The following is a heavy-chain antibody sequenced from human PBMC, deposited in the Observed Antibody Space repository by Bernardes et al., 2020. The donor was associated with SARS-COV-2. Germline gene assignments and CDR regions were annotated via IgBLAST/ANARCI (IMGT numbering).Heavy chain of an antibody. J-gene: IGHJ4*02. CDR1: GFTFSSYG. CDR2: ICYDGSNK. V-gene: IGHV3-33*06. D-gene: IGHD1-26*01. CDR3: AKGMEWELLV. Sequence: GGSLRLSCAASGFTFSSYGMHWVRQAPGKGLEWVSVICYDGSNKYYADSVKGRFTISRDNSKNTLYLQMNSLRAEDTAVYYCAKGMEWELLVWGQGTMVTVSS.